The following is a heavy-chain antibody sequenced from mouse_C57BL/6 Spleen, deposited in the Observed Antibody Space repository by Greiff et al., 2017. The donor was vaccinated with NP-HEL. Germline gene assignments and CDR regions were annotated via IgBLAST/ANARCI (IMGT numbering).Heavy chain of an antibody. J-gene: IGHJ3*01. Sequence: VQLQQSGAELVRPGASVKLSCTASGFNIKDDYMHWVKQRPEQGLEWIGWIDPENGDTEYASKFQGKATITADTSSNTAYLQLSSLTSEDTAVYYCTHITTVVARRFAYWGQGTLVTVSA. D-gene: IGHD1-1*01. CDR1: GFNIKDDY. CDR2: IDPENGDT. V-gene: IGHV14-4*01. CDR3: THITTVVARRFAY.